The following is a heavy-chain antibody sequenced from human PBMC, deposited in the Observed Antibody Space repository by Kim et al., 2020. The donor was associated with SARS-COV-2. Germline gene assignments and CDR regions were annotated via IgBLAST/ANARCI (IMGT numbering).Heavy chain of an antibody. CDR1: GGSISSYY. CDR2: IYYSRST. D-gene: IGHD2-2*01. Sequence: SETLSLTCTVSGGSISSYYWSWIRQPPGKGLEWIGYIYYSRSTNYNPSLKSRVTISVDTSKNQFSLKLSSVTAADTAVYYCARGIVVVVPAAIYNYYYGMDVWGQGTTVTVSS. V-gene: IGHV4-59*13. J-gene: IGHJ6*02. CDR3: ARGIVVVVPAAIYNYYYGMDV.